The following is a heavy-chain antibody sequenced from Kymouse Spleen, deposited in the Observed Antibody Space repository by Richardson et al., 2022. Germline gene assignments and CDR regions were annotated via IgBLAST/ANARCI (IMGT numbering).Heavy chain of an antibody. V-gene: IGHV3-9*01. CDR1: GFTFDDYA. D-gene: IGHD6-6*01. Sequence: EVQLVESGGGLVQPGRSLRLSCAASGFTFDDYAMHWVRQAPGKGLEWVSGISWNSGSIGYADSVKGRFTISRDNAKNSLYLQMNSLRAEDTALYYCAKDISSIAAPLDYWGQGTLVTVSS. CDR3: AKDISSIAAPLDY. CDR2: ISWNSGSI. J-gene: IGHJ4*02.